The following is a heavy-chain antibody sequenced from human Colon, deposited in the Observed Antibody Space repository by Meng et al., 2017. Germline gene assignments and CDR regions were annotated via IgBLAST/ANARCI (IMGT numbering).Heavy chain of an antibody. CDR1: GYTFTSHV. D-gene: IGHD2-21*01. V-gene: IGHV1-3*04. CDR2: INIGNGNT. Sequence: VQVVECGAEGKDPGASGKVSCKASGYTFTSHVLYWLGQAPGQRPEWMGWINIGNGNTKYSQNFQGRVTFTRDTSASTAYMELNSLRSEDTAVYYCARDKGDWVLGDYWGQGTLVTVSS. J-gene: IGHJ4*02. CDR3: ARDKGDWVLGDY.